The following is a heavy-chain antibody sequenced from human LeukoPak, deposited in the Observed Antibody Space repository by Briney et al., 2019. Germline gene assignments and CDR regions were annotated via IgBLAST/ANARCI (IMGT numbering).Heavy chain of an antibody. D-gene: IGHD4-17*01. CDR3: LYGDYDFDY. V-gene: IGHV3-23*01. Sequence: GGSLRLSCAASGVTFSNYAMTWVRQGPGKGLEWVSTITGSGASTYYADSVKGRFTISRDNSKNTLYLQMNSLRAEDTAVYYCLYGDYDFDYWGQGTLVTVSS. CDR1: GVTFSNYA. J-gene: IGHJ4*02. CDR2: ITGSGAST.